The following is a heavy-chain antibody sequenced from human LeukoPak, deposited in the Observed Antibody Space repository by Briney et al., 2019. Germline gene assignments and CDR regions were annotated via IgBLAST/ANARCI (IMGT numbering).Heavy chain of an antibody. D-gene: IGHD3-10*01. Sequence: SETLSLTCAVYGGSFSGYYWSWIRQPPGKGLEWVGEINHSGSTNYNPSLKSRVTISVDTSKNQFSLKLRSVTAADTAVYSCARVFGSGALDMWGQGTMVTVSS. J-gene: IGHJ3*02. CDR2: INHSGST. CDR1: GGSFSGYY. V-gene: IGHV4-34*01. CDR3: ARVFGSGALDM.